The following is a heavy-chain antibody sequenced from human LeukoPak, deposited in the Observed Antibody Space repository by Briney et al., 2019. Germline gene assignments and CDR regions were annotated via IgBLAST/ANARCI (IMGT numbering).Heavy chain of an antibody. CDR3: AKMKLLFNDAFDI. D-gene: IGHD2-21*01. V-gene: IGHV3-9*01. Sequence: PGGSLRLSCAASGFTFDDYAMHWVRQAPGKGLEWVSGISWNSGSIGYADSVKGRFTISRDNSKNTLYLQMNSLRAEDTAVYFCAKMKLLFNDAFDIWGQGTVVTVS. CDR2: ISWNSGSI. CDR1: GFTFDDYA. J-gene: IGHJ3*02.